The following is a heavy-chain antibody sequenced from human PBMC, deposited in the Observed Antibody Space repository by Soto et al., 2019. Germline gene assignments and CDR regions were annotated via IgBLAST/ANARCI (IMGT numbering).Heavy chain of an antibody. CDR2: LDPEDGET. CDR3: ATSRMNYDLLYYFDY. D-gene: IGHD3-3*01. J-gene: IGHJ4*02. CDR1: GYTLTELS. Sequence: ASVKVSCKVSGYTLTELSMHWVRQAPGKGLEWMGGLDPEDGETIYAQKFQGRVTMTEDTSTDTAYMELSSLRSEDTAVYYCATSRMNYDLLYYFDYWGQGTLVTVSS. V-gene: IGHV1-24*01.